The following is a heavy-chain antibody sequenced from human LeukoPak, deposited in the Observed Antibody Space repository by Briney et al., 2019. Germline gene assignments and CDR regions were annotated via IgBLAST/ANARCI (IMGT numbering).Heavy chain of an antibody. Sequence: GGSLRLSCAASGFTVSGNYMSWVRQAPGKGLEWVSLIYSGGTTYYADSVKGRFTISRDNSKNTLYLQMNSLRAEDTAVYYCARSSERKYYFDYWGQGTLVTISS. J-gene: IGHJ4*02. D-gene: IGHD3-22*01. CDR3: ARSSERKYYFDY. CDR1: GFTVSGNY. V-gene: IGHV3-53*01. CDR2: IYSGGTT.